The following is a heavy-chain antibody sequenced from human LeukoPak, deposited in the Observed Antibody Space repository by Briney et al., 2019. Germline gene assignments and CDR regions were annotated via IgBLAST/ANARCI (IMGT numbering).Heavy chain of an antibody. D-gene: IGHD6-13*01. CDR3: ARDQQQLNYYYGMDV. Sequence: PSETLSLTCTVSGGSISSYYWSWIRQPPGKGLEWIGYIYYSGSTNYNPSLKSRVTISVDTSKNQFSLKLSSVTPEDTAVYYCARDQQQLNYYYGMDVWGQGTTVTVSS. J-gene: IGHJ6*02. V-gene: IGHV4-59*12. CDR2: IYYSGST. CDR1: GGSISSYY.